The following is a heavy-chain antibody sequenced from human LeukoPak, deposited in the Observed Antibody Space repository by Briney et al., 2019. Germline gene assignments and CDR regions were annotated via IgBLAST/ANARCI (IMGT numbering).Heavy chain of an antibody. CDR2: INPSGGST. V-gene: IGHV1-46*01. CDR3: AREYYDILTGYLYYFDY. J-gene: IGHJ4*02. Sequence: AASVKVSCTASGYTFTSYYMHWVRQAPGQGLEWMGIINPSGGSTSYAQKFQGRVTMTRDTSTSTVYMELSSLRSEDTAVYYCAREYYDILTGYLYYFDYWGQGTLVTVSS. D-gene: IGHD3-9*01. CDR1: GYTFTSYY.